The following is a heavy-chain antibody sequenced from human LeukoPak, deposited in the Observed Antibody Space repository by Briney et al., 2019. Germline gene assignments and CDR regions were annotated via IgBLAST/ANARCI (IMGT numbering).Heavy chain of an antibody. CDR1: GFTFSSYE. CDR3: AKDPLPRSGYYPYYFDY. D-gene: IGHD3-22*01. V-gene: IGHV3-48*03. J-gene: IGHJ4*02. CDR2: ISSSGSTI. Sequence: GGSLRLSCAASGFTFSSYEMNWVRQAPGKGLEWVSYISSSGSTIYYADSVKGRFTISRDNAKNSLYLQMNSLRAEDTAVYYCAKDPLPRSGYYPYYFDYWGQGTLVTVSS.